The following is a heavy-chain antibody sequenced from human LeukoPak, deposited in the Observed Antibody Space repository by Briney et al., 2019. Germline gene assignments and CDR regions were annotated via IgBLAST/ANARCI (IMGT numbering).Heavy chain of an antibody. D-gene: IGHD3-22*01. J-gene: IGHJ5*02. CDR3: ARDLARGTMIVVAVMDRFDP. CDR2: INHSGST. CDR1: GGSISSYY. Sequence: PSETLSLTCTVSGGSISSYYWSWIRQPPGKGLEWIGEINHSGSTNYNPSLKSRVTISVDTSKNQFSLKLSSVTAADTAVYYCARDLARGTMIVVAVMDRFDPWGQGTLVTVSS. V-gene: IGHV4-34*01.